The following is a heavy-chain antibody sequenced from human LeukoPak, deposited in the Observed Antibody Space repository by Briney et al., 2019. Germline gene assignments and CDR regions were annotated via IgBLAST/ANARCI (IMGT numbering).Heavy chain of an antibody. V-gene: IGHV4-59*01. CDR2: IYYSGST. D-gene: IGHD4-17*01. J-gene: IGHJ6*03. Sequence: SETLSLTCTVSGGSISSYYWSWIRQPPGKGLEWIGYIYYSGSTNYNPSLKSRVTISVDTSKNQFSLKLSSVTAADTAVYYCPRNFSPGFPTYYYYYYMDVWGKGTTVTVSS. CDR1: GGSISSYY. CDR3: PRNFSPGFPTYYYYYYMDV.